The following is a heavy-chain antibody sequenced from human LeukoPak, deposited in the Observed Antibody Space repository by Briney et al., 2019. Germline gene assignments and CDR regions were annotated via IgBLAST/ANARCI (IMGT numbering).Heavy chain of an antibody. V-gene: IGHV3-48*02. CDR3: ARVGYYSSGPFSYFDY. J-gene: IGHJ4*02. CDR1: GSTFSNYN. CDR2: ISSTSSTI. Sequence: GGSLRLSCVASGSTFSNYNMNWVRQAPGKGLEWVSYISSTSSTIYYADSVKGRFTISRDNAKNSLSLQMNSLRDEDTAVYYCARVGYYSSGPFSYFDYWGQGTLVTVSS. D-gene: IGHD3-10*01.